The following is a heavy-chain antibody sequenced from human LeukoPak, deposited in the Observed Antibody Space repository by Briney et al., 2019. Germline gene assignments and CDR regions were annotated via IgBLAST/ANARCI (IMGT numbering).Heavy chain of an antibody. Sequence: GGSLRLSCAASGFTFSSYAMSWVRQAPGKGLEWVPGISGSGDNTHYADSVKGRFTISRDNSKNTLYLQMNSLRADGTAVYYCAKGGLVHRFDPWGQGTLVTVSS. J-gene: IGHJ5*02. CDR3: AKGGLVHRFDP. V-gene: IGHV3-23*01. CDR1: GFTFSSYA. CDR2: ISGSGDNT.